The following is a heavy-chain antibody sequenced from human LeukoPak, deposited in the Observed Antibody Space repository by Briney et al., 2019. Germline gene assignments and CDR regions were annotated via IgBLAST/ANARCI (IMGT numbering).Heavy chain of an antibody. CDR1: GYTFTGYY. CDR3: ARKRKNWGLLDY. V-gene: IGHV1-2*02. CDR2: INPNSGGT. J-gene: IGHJ4*02. Sequence: ASVKVSCKASGYTFTGYYMHWVRQAPGQGLEWMGWINPNSGGTNYAQKFQGRVTMTRDTSISTAYMELSRLRSDDTAVYYCARKRKNWGLLDYWGQGTLVTVSS. D-gene: IGHD7-27*01.